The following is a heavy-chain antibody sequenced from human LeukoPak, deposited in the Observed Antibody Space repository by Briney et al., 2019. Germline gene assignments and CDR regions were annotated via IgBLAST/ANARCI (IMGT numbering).Heavy chain of an antibody. J-gene: IGHJ5*02. CDR1: GFTFSSYW. D-gene: IGHD1-26*01. CDR2: IKQDGSEK. CDR3: AKDGSDLVGATEWFDP. Sequence: GGSLRLSCAASGFTFSSYWMSWVRQAPGKGLEWVANIKQDGSEKYYVDSVKGRFTISRDNSKNTLYLQMNSLRAEDTAVYYCAKDGSDLVGATEWFDPWGQGTLVTVSS. V-gene: IGHV3-7*01.